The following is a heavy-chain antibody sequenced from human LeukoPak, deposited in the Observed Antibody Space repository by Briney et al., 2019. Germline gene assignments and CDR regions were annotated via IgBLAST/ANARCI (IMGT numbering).Heavy chain of an antibody. CDR2: IYSPSST. Sequence: GGSLRLSCAASGFTVSTNYMSWVRQAPGKGLEWVSLIYSPSSTYYADSVKGRFTISRDNSKNTLYLQMNSLRAEDTAMYYCARDLASSTGWEFDYWGQGTLVTVSS. V-gene: IGHV3-53*01. CDR3: ARDLASSTGWEFDY. D-gene: IGHD6-19*01. CDR1: GFTVSTNY. J-gene: IGHJ4*02.